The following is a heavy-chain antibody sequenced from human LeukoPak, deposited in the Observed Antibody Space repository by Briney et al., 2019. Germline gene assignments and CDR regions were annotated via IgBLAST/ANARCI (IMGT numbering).Heavy chain of an antibody. J-gene: IGHJ6*02. CDR2: ISYDGSNK. Sequence: GGSLRLSCAASGFTFSSYAMHWVRQAPGKGLEWVAVISYDGSNKYYADSVKGRFTISRDNSKNTLYLQMNSLRAEDTAVYYCARDGHGMDVWGQETTVTVSS. CDR1: GFTFSSYA. CDR3: ARDGHGMDV. V-gene: IGHV3-30-3*01.